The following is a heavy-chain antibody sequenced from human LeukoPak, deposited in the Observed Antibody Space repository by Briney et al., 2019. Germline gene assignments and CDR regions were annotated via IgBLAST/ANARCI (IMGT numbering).Heavy chain of an antibody. J-gene: IGHJ4*02. CDR2: IYYNRST. CDR3: ARVRYSDVLTGYYGDGYFDY. CDR1: GGSISSYY. Sequence: SETLSLTCTVSGGSISSYYWSWIREPPGKGLVWVGYIYYNRSTHYNPYLKSRVTISADTSKNQFSLKLSSVTAADTAVYYCARVRYSDVLTGYYGDGYFDYWGQGTLVTAPS. D-gene: IGHD3-9*01. V-gene: IGHV4-59*01.